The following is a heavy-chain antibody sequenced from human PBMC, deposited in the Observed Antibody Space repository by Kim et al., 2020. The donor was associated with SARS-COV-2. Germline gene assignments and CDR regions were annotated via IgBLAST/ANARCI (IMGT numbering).Heavy chain of an antibody. CDR1: GGSISSGGYY. D-gene: IGHD3-22*01. CDR3: ARLVKSTGYWKDSSGYYGDY. J-gene: IGHJ4*02. V-gene: IGHV4-31*03. Sequence: SETLSLTCTVSGGSISSGGYYWSWIRQHPGKGLEWIGYIYYSGSTYYNPSLKSRVTISVDTSKNQFSLKLSSVTAADTAVYYCARLVKSTGYWKDSSGYYGDYWGQGTLVTVSS. CDR2: IYYSGST.